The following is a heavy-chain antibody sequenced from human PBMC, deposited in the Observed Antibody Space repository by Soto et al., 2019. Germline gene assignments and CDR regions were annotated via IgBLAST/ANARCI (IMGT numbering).Heavy chain of an antibody. CDR2: IYYSGST. D-gene: IGHD4-17*01. CDR3: ARYGDYVFDWFDP. CDR1: CGSISSYY. Sequence: SETLSLTCTVSCGSISSYYWSWIRQPPGKGLEWIGYIYYSGSTNYNPSLKSRVTISVDTSKNQFSLKLSSVTAADTAVYYCARYGDYVFDWFDPWGQGTLVTVSS. V-gene: IGHV4-59*01. J-gene: IGHJ5*02.